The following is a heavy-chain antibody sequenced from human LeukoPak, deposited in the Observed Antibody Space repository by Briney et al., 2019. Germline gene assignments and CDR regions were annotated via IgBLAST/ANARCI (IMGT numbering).Heavy chain of an antibody. V-gene: IGHV4-59*01. D-gene: IGHD6-19*01. CDR2: IYYSGST. CDR3: ARGGWYPESFQH. J-gene: IGHJ1*01. Sequence: SETLSLTCTVSGGSISSYYWNWIRQPPGKGLEWIGYIYYSGSTNYNPSLKSRVTISVNTSKNQFSLKLSSVTAADTAVYYCARGGWYPESFQHWGQGALVTVSS. CDR1: GGSISSYY.